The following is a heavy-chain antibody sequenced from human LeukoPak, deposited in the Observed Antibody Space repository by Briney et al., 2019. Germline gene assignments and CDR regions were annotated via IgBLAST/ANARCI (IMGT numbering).Heavy chain of an antibody. V-gene: IGHV3-23*01. CDR1: GFTFSSYA. D-gene: IGHD5-18*01. CDR3: AKDRGYRGTNWFDP. J-gene: IGHJ5*02. Sequence: PGGSLRLSCAASGFTFSSYAMRWVRQAPGKGLEWVSAISGSGGSTYYADSVKGRFTISRDNSKNTLYLQMNSVRAEDTAVYYCAKDRGYRGTNWFDPWGQGTLVTVSS. CDR2: ISGSGGST.